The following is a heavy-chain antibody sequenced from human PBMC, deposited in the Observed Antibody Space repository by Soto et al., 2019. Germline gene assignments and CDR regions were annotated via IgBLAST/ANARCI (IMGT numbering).Heavy chain of an antibody. CDR3: ARTRGDNDFWSDSGGFDP. V-gene: IGHV3-30-3*01. Sequence: QVQLVESGGGGVQPGRSLRLSCAASGFTFSYDAMHWVRQAPGKGLEWVAVISYDGSNKYYADSVKGRFTISSDNSKNTLYLQMNSLIVDDTAIYYCARTRGDNDFWSDSGGFDPWGQGTLVTVSS. CDR1: GFTFSYDA. CDR2: ISYDGSNK. D-gene: IGHD3-3*01. J-gene: IGHJ5*02.